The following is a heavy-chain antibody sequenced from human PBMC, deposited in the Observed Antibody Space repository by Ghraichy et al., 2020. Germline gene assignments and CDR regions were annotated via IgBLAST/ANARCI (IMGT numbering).Heavy chain of an antibody. J-gene: IGHJ6*02. D-gene: IGHD1-26*01. CDR2: ISWDGGST. V-gene: IGHV3-43*01. CDR1: GFTFDDYT. Sequence: GGSLRLSCAASGFTFDDYTMHWVRQAPGKGLEWVSLISWDGGSTYYADSVKGRFTISRDNSKNSLYLQMNSLRTEDTALYYCAKDILGTELVGATTLDYYYGMDVWGQGTTVTVSS. CDR3: AKDILGTELVGATTLDYYYGMDV.